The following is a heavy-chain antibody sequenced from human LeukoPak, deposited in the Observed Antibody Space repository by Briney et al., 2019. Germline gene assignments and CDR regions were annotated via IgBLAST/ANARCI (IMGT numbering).Heavy chain of an antibody. CDR1: GGTFSSYA. D-gene: IGHD3-22*01. CDR2: IIPILGIA. Sequence: GASVKVSCKASGGTFSSYAISWVRQAPGQGLEWMGRIIPILGIANYAQKFQGRVTITADKSTSTAYMEMSSLRSEDTAVYYCARDEGGGLNDSSGYYIYWGQGTLVTVSS. V-gene: IGHV1-69*04. J-gene: IGHJ4*02. CDR3: ARDEGGGLNDSSGYYIY.